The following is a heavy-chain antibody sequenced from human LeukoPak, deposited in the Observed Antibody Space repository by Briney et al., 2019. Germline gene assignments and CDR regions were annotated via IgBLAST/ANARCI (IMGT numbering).Heavy chain of an antibody. Sequence: GGSLRLSCAASGFIFSSYWMSWVRQAPGKGLEWVAFTRYDGSNKYYADSVKGRFTISRDNSNNTLYLQMNSLRTEDTAVYYCAKEWYSGSPGDYWGQGTLVTVSS. V-gene: IGHV3-30*02. D-gene: IGHD1-26*01. CDR3: AKEWYSGSPGDY. CDR1: GFIFSSYW. J-gene: IGHJ4*02. CDR2: TRYDGSNK.